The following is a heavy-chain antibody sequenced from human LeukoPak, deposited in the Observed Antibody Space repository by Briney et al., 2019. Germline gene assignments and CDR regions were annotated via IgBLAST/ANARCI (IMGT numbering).Heavy chain of an antibody. CDR1: TYSISSGYY. CDR2: IYHTGST. J-gene: IGHJ4*02. CDR3: AREMADTGY. Sequence: PSETLSLTCTVSTYSISSGYYWGWIRQPPGKGLEWIGSIYHTGSTYYNPSLKSRVTISVDTSKNQFSLKLRSVTAADTAVYYCAREMADTGYWGQGTLVTVSS. V-gene: IGHV4-38-2*02. D-gene: IGHD5-24*01.